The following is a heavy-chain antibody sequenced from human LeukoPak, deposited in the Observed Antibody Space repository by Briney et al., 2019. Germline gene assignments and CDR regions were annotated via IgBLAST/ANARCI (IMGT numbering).Heavy chain of an antibody. CDR1: GFTFSSYW. CDR3: AREGRSPEDIVVVPAYLYYFDY. Sequence: HSGGSLRLSCAASGFTFSSYWMSWVRQAPGKGLEWVANIKQDGSEKYYVDCAKGRFTISRDNAKNSLYLQMHSLRAEDTAVYYCAREGRSPEDIVVVPAYLYYFDYWGQGTLVTVSS. CDR2: IKQDGSEK. V-gene: IGHV3-7*01. D-gene: IGHD2-2*01. J-gene: IGHJ4*02.